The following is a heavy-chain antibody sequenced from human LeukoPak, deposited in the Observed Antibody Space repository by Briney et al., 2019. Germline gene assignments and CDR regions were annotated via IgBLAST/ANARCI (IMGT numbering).Heavy chain of an antibody. CDR1: GGAISTNGYY. J-gene: IGHJ4*02. D-gene: IGHD2/OR15-2a*01. Sequence: SEPLSLTCTVSGGAISTNGYYWGWIRQPPGMGLEWVGSIYHFGSTYYNASLKSRVTMSVDTSKNQFSLGLIPVTAADTAVYYCAGLLADKRGFGYWGQGTLVSVSS. CDR2: IYHFGST. V-gene: IGHV4-39*01. CDR3: AGLLADKRGFGY.